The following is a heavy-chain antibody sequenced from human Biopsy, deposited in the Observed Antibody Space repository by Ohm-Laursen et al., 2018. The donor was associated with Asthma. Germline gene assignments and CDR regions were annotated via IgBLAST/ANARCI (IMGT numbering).Heavy chain of an antibody. D-gene: IGHD3-22*01. CDR3: ARGDSSNWSHYYFDD. Sequence: SLRLSCAASGFAVSRDHMFWVRQAPGKGLEWVSVIYSGGTSHTADSVRGRFTISRDYSKNTLYIQMHSLRAEDTAVYYCARGDSSNWSHYYFDDWGQGTLVTVSS. CDR2: IYSGGTS. J-gene: IGHJ4*02. CDR1: GFAVSRDH. V-gene: IGHV3-53*01.